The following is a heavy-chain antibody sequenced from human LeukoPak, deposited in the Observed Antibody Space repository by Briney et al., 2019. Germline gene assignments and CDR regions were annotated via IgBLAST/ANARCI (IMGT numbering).Heavy chain of an antibody. J-gene: IGHJ6*03. CDR2: IYHSGST. CDR1: GGSISSGGYY. D-gene: IGHD3-10*01. CDR3: ASTAGAAGADYYYMDV. V-gene: IGHV4-30-2*01. Sequence: SETLSLTCTVSGGSISSGGYYWSWIRQPPGKGLEWIGYIYHSGSTYYNPSLKSRVTISVDRSKNQFSLKLSSVTAADTAVYYCASTAGAAGADYYYMDVWGRGTTVTVSS.